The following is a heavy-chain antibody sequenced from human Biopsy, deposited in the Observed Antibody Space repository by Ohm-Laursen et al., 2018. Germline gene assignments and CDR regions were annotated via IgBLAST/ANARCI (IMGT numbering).Heavy chain of an antibody. J-gene: IGHJ4*02. CDR2: ISYSGNT. CDR1: SGSISSYY. V-gene: IGHV4-59*08. CDR3: ATTTMDTSGWYGNYFDS. Sequence: GTLSPTCTVSSGSISSYYWSWIRQPPGKGLEWIGYISYSGNTNYNPSLKSRVTMSVDTSKNQFSLKVYSVTAADTAIYYCATTTMDTSGWYGNYFDSWGQGALVTVSS. D-gene: IGHD6-19*01.